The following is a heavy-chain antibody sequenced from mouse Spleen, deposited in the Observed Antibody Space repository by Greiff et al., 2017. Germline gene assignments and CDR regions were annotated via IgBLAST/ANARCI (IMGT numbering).Heavy chain of an antibody. CDR3: ASSKLGRDFDY. Sequence: EVMLVESGGGLVQPGGSLSLSCAASGFTFTDYYMSWVRQPPGKALEWLGFIRNKANGYTTEYSASVKGRFTISRDNSQSILYLQMNALRAGDRATYYCASSKLGRDFDYWGQGTTLTVSS. J-gene: IGHJ2*01. D-gene: IGHD4-1*01. CDR2: IRNKANGYTT. V-gene: IGHV7-3*01. CDR1: GFTFTDYY.